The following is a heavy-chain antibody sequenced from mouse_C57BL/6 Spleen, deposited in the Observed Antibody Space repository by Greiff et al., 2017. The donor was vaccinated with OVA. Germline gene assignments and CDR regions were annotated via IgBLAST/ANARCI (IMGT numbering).Heavy chain of an antibody. CDR3: ARRDSPYYYGSSCYAMDY. J-gene: IGHJ4*01. Sequence: EVQLVESGPELVKPGASVKIPCKASGYTFTDYNMDWVKQSHGKSLEWIGDINPNNGGTIYNQKFKGKATLTVDKSSSTAYMELRSLTSEDTAVYYCARRDSPYYYGSSCYAMDYWGQGTSVTVSS. D-gene: IGHD1-1*01. CDR2: INPNNGGT. CDR1: GYTFTDYN. V-gene: IGHV1-18*01.